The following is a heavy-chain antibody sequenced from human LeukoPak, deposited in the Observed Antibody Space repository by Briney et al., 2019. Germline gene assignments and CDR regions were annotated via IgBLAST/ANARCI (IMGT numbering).Heavy chain of an antibody. CDR2: ISSSSSTI. CDR3: AMLDYGGNDY. CDR1: GFTFSSYS. J-gene: IGHJ4*02. V-gene: IGHV3-48*02. Sequence: PGGSLRLSCAASGFTFSSYSMTWVRQAPGKGLEWVSYISSSSSTIYYADSVKGRFTISRDNAKNSLYLQMNSLRDEDTAVYYCAMLDYGGNDYWGQGTLVTVSS. D-gene: IGHD4-23*01.